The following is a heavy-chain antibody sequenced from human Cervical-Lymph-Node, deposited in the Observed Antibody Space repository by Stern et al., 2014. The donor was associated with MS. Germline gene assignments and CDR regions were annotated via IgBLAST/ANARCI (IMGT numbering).Heavy chain of an antibody. CDR2: IYNSGAT. CDR1: GDSINSGGHY. D-gene: IGHD1-26*01. V-gene: IGHV4-31*03. Sequence: QVQLQESGPGLVKPSQTLSLTCTVSGDSINSGGHYWSWIRQRPGKGLEWIGYIYNSGATFYSPSLKGRVTISLDTSKNQFSLTLSSVTAADTAIYYCASRWSGTYYGQNWFDPWGQGMLVTVSS. J-gene: IGHJ5*02. CDR3: ASRWSGTYYGQNWFDP.